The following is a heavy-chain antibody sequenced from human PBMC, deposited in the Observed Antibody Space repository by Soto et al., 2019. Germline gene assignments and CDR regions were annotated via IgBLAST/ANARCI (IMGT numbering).Heavy chain of an antibody. D-gene: IGHD6-19*01. V-gene: IGHV3-21*01. J-gene: IGHJ4*02. Sequence: PGGSLRLSCAASGFTFSSYSMNWVRQAPGKGLEWVSSISSSSSYIYYADSVKGRFTISRDNAKNSLYLQMNSLRAEDTAVYYCARSAVAGKVFDYWGQGTLVTVSS. CDR2: ISSSSSYI. CDR1: GFTFSSYS. CDR3: ARSAVAGKVFDY.